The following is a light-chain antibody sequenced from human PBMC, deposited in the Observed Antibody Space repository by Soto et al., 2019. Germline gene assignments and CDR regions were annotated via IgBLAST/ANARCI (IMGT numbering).Light chain of an antibody. CDR2: KVS. CDR1: QRIDNW. Sequence: DIQMTQSPSTLSASVGDRVTITCRASQRIDNWMAXXQQKPGEAPKVLIYKVSNLESGVPSRLSGTGSGPEFTLTISSLQTDDFATYYCQQYKNYTWTFGQGTKVDIK. CDR3: QQYKNYTWT. J-gene: IGKJ1*01. V-gene: IGKV1-5*03.